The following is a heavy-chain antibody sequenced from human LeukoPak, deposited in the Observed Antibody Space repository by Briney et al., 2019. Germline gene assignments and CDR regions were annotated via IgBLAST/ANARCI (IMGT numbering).Heavy chain of an antibody. Sequence: SETLSLTCTVSGGSISSGDYYWSWIRQPPGKGLEWIGYIYYSGSTYYNPSLKSRVTISVDTSKNQFSLKLSSVTAADTAVYYCARVTGGYCSGGSCPKHWFDPWGQGTLVTVSS. J-gene: IGHJ5*02. D-gene: IGHD2-15*01. CDR2: IYYSGST. CDR1: GGSISSGDYY. V-gene: IGHV4-30-4*01. CDR3: ARVTGGYCSGGSCPKHWFDP.